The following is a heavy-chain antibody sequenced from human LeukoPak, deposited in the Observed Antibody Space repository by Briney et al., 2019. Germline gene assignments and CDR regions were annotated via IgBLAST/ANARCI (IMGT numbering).Heavy chain of an antibody. CDR2: IYTSGST. D-gene: IGHD3-22*01. J-gene: IGHJ4*02. V-gene: IGHV4-4*07. CDR3: ASLRTVYYDNSGSMVYYYDY. CDR1: DPSISSYY. Sequence: SETLSLTCTVSDPSISSYYWSWIRQPAGKGLDWIGRIYTSGSTNYHPSRKSRVTMSVDTSKNQFSLKPSSETAADTAVYHCASLRTVYYDNSGSMVYYYDYWGQGTLVTVSS.